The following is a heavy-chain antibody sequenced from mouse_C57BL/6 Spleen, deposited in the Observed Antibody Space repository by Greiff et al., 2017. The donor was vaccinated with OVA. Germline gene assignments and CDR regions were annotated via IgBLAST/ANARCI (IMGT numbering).Heavy chain of an antibody. CDR2: IDPSDSET. V-gene: IGHV1-52*01. CDR1: GYTFTSYW. CDR3: ARSGVQIYSNYGGWFAY. J-gene: IGHJ3*01. D-gene: IGHD2-5*01. Sequence: QVQLQQPGAELVRPGSSVKLSCKASGYTFTSYWMHWVKQRPIQGLEWIGNIDPSDSETHYNQKFKDKATLTVDKSSSTAYMQLSSLTSEDSAVYYCARSGVQIYSNYGGWFAYWGQGTLVTVSA.